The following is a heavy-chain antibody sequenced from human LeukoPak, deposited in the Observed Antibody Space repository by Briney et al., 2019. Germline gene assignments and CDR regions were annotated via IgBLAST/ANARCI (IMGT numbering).Heavy chain of an antibody. CDR3: ASPGCSSTSCPVAY. CDR1: GGSISSSSYY. D-gene: IGHD2-2*01. Sequence: SETLSLTCTVSGGSISSSSYYWGWIRQPPGKGLEWIGSIYYSGSTYYNPSLKSRVTISVDTSKNQFSLKLSSVTAADTAVYYCASPGCSSTSCPVAYWGQGTLVTVSS. CDR2: IYYSGST. J-gene: IGHJ4*02. V-gene: IGHV4-39*01.